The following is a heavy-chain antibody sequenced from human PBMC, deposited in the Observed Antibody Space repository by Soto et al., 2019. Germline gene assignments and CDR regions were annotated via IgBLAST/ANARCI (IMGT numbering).Heavy chain of an antibody. Sequence: GGSLRLSCAASGFTFSSYAMSWVRQAPGKGLEWVSAISGSGGSTYYADSVKGRFTISRDNSKNTLYLQMNSLRAEDTAVYYCAKVHSPVGQYSYGLYYFDYWGQGTLVTVSS. CDR3: AKVHSPVGQYSYGLYYFDY. J-gene: IGHJ4*02. D-gene: IGHD5-18*01. CDR2: ISGSGGST. CDR1: GFTFSSYA. V-gene: IGHV3-23*01.